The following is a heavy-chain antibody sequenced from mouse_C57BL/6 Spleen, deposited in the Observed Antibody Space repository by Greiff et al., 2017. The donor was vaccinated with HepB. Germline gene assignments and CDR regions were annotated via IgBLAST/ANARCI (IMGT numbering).Heavy chain of an antibody. J-gene: IGHJ4*01. CDR2: IHPNSGST. D-gene: IGHD2-3*01. Sequence: QVQLQQPGAELVKPGASVKLSCKASGYTFTSYWMHCVQQRPGQGLEWIGMIHPNSGSTNYNEKFKSKATLTVDKSSSTAYMQLSSLTSEDSAVYYCARDGFSYYYAMDYWGQGTSVTVSS. CDR1: GYTFTSYW. V-gene: IGHV1-64*01. CDR3: ARDGFSYYYAMDY.